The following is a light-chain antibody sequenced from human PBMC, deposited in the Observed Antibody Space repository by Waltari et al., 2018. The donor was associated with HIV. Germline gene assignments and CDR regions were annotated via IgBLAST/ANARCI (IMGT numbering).Light chain of an antibody. CDR3: QSYDSSLGGSV. CDR2: ENN. Sequence: QSVLTQPPSVSGAPGQRVTISCTGSSSNLGADYDVHWYQQLPGTAPTLLIYENNNRPSGVPDRVSGSKSGPAASLAITGLQAEDEADEYCQSYDSSLGGSVFGGGTKVTVL. CDR1: SSNLGADYD. J-gene: IGLJ2*01. V-gene: IGLV1-40*01.